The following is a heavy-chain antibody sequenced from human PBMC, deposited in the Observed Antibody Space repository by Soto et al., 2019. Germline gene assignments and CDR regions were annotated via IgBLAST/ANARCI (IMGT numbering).Heavy chain of an antibody. CDR1: GFAFSRYW. D-gene: IGHD6-19*01. J-gene: IGHJ4*02. CDR2: IKNDGSGA. CDR3: AREGYNNGWYFFDS. V-gene: IGHV3-74*01. Sequence: GGSLRLSCAASGFAFSRYWMHWVRQAPGQGLVWVSRIKNDGSGANYADSVKGRFTMSRDNAKNYLYLQMNSLRAEDTAMYYCAREGYNNGWYFFDSWGQGTLVTVSS.